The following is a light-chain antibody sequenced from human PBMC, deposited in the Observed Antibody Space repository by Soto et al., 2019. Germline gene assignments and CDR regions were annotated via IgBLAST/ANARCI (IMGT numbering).Light chain of an antibody. CDR2: GAS. CDR1: QSVSSRY. J-gene: IGKJ1*01. CDR3: QQYGTLRT. Sequence: VLTQKKVNLSLGPVARTNLSSRASQSVSSRYLAWCQQKPGQAPMLLIYGASSRATGIPDRFSGSGSGTDFTLTISRLEPEYSAVYYCQQYGTLRTFGQGTKVDIK. V-gene: IGKV3-20*01.